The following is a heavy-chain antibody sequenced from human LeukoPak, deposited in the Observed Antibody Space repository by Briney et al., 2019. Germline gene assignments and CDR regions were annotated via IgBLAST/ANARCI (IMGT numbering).Heavy chain of an antibody. V-gene: IGHV1-8*03. D-gene: IGHD3-10*01. J-gene: IGHJ5*02. CDR2: MNPKSNNR. CDR3: ARALKGNYYSGSGTYRWFAP. CDR1: RYTFTNYD. Sequence: ASVKVSCKASRYTFTNYDVNWVRQATGQGLEWMGWMNPKSNNRGYAQKFQGRVTIATNTSISTAYMELSNLRSEDTAVYYCARALKGNYYSGSGTYRWFAPWGQGTLVTVSS.